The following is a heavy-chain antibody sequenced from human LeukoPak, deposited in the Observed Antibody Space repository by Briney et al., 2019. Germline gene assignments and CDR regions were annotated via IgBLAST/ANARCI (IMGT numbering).Heavy chain of an antibody. D-gene: IGHD6-13*01. V-gene: IGHV3-48*04. Sequence: GGSLRLSCAASGFTSTSYSINWVRQAPGKGLEWISYVSSTGKTTYYAASVKGRVTFSRDDADNSLYLQMNSLRVEDTGIYYCASRPLSGRSTWYTLDFWGQGVLVTVSS. CDR1: GFTSTSYS. CDR2: VSSTGKTT. J-gene: IGHJ4*02. CDR3: ASRPLSGRSTWYTLDF.